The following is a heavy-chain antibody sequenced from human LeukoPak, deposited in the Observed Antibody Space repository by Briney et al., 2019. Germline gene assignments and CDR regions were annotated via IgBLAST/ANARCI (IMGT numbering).Heavy chain of an antibody. CDR2: IWYDGSNK. CDR1: GFAFSSYG. J-gene: IGHJ4*02. Sequence: GRSLRLSCAASGFAFSSYGMHWVRQAPGKGLEWVALIWYDGSNKYYADSVKGRLTISRDNSKNTLYLQMNSLRAEDTAVYYCAREGPRGNSQFDYWGQGTLVTVSS. V-gene: IGHV3-33*01. D-gene: IGHD2/OR15-2a*01. CDR3: AREGPRGNSQFDY.